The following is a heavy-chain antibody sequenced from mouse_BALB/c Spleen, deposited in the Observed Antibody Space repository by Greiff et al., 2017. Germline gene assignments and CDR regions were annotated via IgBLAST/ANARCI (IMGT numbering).Heavy chain of an antibody. CDR2: IWSGGST. CDR1: GFSLTSYG. D-gene: IGHD1-1*01. CDR3: ARNYYGSSLYAMDY. J-gene: IGHJ4*01. Sequence: VKLVESGPGLVQPSQSLSITCTVSGFSLTSYGVHWVRQSPGKGLEWLGEIWSGGSTDYNAAFISRLSISKENSKSQVFFKMNSLQTNDTTIYYCARNYYGSSLYAMDYWGQGTSVTVSS. V-gene: IGHV2-2*02.